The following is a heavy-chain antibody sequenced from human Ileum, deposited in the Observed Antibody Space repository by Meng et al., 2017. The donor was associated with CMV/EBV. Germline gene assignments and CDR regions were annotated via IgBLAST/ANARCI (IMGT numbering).Heavy chain of an antibody. Sequence: GGSLRLSCAASGFIFSDYWMHWVRQAPGEGLVWVARITVAGNKAPPTKYADFAQGRFIITRDDAKGTFYLQMSSLRADDTAVYYCARSTSSGTDDSGWGQGTLVTVSS. J-gene: IGHJ4*02. D-gene: IGHD3-10*01. CDR2: ITVAGNKAPPT. CDR1: GFIFSDYW. CDR3: ARSTSSGTDDSG. V-gene: IGHV3-74*03.